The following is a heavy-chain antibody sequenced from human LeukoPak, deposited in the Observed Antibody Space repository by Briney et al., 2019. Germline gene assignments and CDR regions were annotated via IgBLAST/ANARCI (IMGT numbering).Heavy chain of an antibody. CDR1: GFTFSDYY. V-gene: IGHV4-34*01. Sequence: GSLRLSCAASGFTFSDYYMSWIRQPPGKGLEWIGEINHSGSTNYNPSLKSRVTISVDTSKNQFSLKLSSVTAADTAVYFCARGPYSYASSGAFDIWGQGTMVTVSS. D-gene: IGHD3-22*01. CDR2: INHSGST. J-gene: IGHJ3*02. CDR3: ARGPYSYASSGAFDI.